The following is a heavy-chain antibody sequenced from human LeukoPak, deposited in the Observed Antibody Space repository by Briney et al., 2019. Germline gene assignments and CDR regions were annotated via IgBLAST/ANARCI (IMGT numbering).Heavy chain of an antibody. J-gene: IGHJ4*02. Sequence: PGGSLRLSCAVSGFIFDTYVMHWVRQAPGKGLEWVAVISKDATNKFYADSVKGRFTISRDNSQNTLYLQMNSLRTEDTAIYYCSRDPTMGELWDWGQGTLVTVSS. CDR3: SRDPTMGELWD. CDR1: GFIFDTYV. CDR2: ISKDATNK. D-gene: IGHD3-10*01. V-gene: IGHV3-30*04.